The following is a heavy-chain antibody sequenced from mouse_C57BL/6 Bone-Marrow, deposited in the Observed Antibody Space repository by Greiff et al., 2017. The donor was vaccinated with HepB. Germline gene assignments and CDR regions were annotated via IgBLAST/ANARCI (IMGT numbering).Heavy chain of an antibody. J-gene: IGHJ2*01. D-gene: IGHD2-5*01. CDR3: AREAYYSNFDY. V-gene: IGHV3-6*01. Sequence: VQLKQSGPGLVKPSQSLSLTCSVTGYSITSGYYWNWIRQFPGNKLEWMGYISYDGSNNYNPSLKNRISITRDTSKNQFFLKLNSVTTEDTATYYCAREAYYSNFDYWGQGTTLTVSS. CDR2: ISYDGSN. CDR1: GYSITSGYY.